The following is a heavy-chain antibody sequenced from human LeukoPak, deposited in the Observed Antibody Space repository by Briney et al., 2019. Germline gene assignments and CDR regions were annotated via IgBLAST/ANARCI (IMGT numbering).Heavy chain of an antibody. CDR3: ARDERIVGATIFD. V-gene: IGHV1-69*04. CDR2: IIPILGIA. D-gene: IGHD1-26*01. J-gene: IGHJ4*02. CDR1: GGTFSSYA. Sequence: GASVKVSCKASGGTFSSYAISWVRQAPGQGLEWMGRIIPILGIANYAQKFQGRVTITADKSTSTAYMELSSLRSEDTAVYYCARDERIVGATIFDWGQGTLVTVSS.